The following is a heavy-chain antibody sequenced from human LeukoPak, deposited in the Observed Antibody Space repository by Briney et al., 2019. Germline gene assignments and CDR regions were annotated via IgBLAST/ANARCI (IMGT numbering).Heavy chain of an antibody. V-gene: IGHV3-30*02. CDR1: GFNFNYYG. D-gene: IGHD6-13*01. CDR3: AKGLHSSSWNDAFDI. Sequence: GGSLRLSCAASGFNFNYYGMHWVRQAPGKGLEWVAFIRCDGSNKYYADSVKGRFTISRDNSKTTLYMQMNSLRVEDTAVYYCAKGLHSSSWNDAFDIWGQGTTVIVSA. J-gene: IGHJ3*02. CDR2: IRCDGSNK.